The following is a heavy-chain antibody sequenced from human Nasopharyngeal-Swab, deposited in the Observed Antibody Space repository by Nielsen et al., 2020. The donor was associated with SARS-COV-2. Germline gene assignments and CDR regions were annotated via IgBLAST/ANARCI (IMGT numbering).Heavy chain of an antibody. CDR3: ARDKGLRFLEWLPLKGFTGWFDP. J-gene: IGHJ5*02. V-gene: IGHV1-69*06. Sequence: SVKVSCKASGGTFSSYAISCVRQAPGQGLEWMGGIIPIFGTANYAQKLQGRVTITADKSTSTAYMELSSLRSEDTAVYYCARDKGLRFLEWLPLKGFTGWFDPWGQGTLVTVSS. CDR1: GGTFSSYA. CDR2: IIPIFGTA. D-gene: IGHD3-3*01.